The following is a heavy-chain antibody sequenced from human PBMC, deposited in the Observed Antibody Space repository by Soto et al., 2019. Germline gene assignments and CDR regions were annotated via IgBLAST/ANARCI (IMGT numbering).Heavy chain of an antibody. D-gene: IGHD3-16*01. Sequence: QVQLVESGGGVVQPGMSLRLSCAASGFTFSTYGMHWFRQAPGTELEWVAVISYDGRNDNYADAVKGRLIISRDNSKDTLYLQMNSLRAEATAGYYCAKGDVAYVIQGIFDDWGQGTLVTVSS. CDR3: AKGDVAYVIQGIFDD. V-gene: IGHV3-30*18. CDR2: ISYDGRND. J-gene: IGHJ4*02. CDR1: GFTFSTYG.